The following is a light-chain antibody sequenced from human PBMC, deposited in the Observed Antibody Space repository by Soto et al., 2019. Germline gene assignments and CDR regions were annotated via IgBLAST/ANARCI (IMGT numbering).Light chain of an antibody. Sequence: EIVLTQSPGTLSLSPGDRATLSCRASQTVSNNYLAWCQQKPGQAPRVIMYGASRRATGIPARFSGSGSRTEFTLTISSLQSEDFAVYYCQQYNDWPRTFGQGTKVDIK. CDR2: GAS. V-gene: IGKV3D-15*01. J-gene: IGKJ1*01. CDR3: QQYNDWPRT. CDR1: QTVSNN.